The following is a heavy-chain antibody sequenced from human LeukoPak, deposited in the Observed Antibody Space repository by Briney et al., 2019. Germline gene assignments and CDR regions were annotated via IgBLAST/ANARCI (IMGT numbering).Heavy chain of an antibody. CDR2: INPNSGGT. Sequence: ASVKVSCKASGGTFSSYAISWVRQAPGQGLEWMGWINPNSGGTNYAQKFQGRVAMTRDTSISTAYMELSRLRSDDTAVYYCAREYDLAAFDIWGQGTMVTVSS. V-gene: IGHV1-2*02. CDR1: GGTFSSYA. CDR3: AREYDLAAFDI. D-gene: IGHD2-21*02. J-gene: IGHJ3*02.